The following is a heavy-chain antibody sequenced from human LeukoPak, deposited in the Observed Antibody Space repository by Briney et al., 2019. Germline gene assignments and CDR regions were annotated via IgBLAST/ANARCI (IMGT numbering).Heavy chain of an antibody. CDR2: IYTSGST. CDR3: ARRGPTYYYYYMDV. V-gene: IGHV4-61*02. D-gene: IGHD3-10*01. CDR1: GGSISSGSYY. J-gene: IGHJ6*03. Sequence: SETLSLTCTVSGGSISSGSYYWSWIRQPAGKGLEWIGRIYTSGSTNYNPSLKSRVTISVDTSKNQFSLKLSSVTAADTAVYYCARRGPTYYYYYMDVWGKGTTVTVSS.